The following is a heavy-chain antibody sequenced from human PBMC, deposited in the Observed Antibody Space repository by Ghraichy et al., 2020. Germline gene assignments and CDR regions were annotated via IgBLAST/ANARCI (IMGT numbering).Heavy chain of an antibody. V-gene: IGHV3-53*05. D-gene: IGHD2-2*01. CDR1: GFTVSSNY. CDR2: IYSGGST. Sequence: GGSLRLSCAASGFTVSSNYMNWVRQAPGKGLEWVSVIYSGGSTYYAESVKGRFTISRDNSKNTRYLQMNSLRAEDTAVYYCARGYCSSTSCYYAFDIWGRETMVTVSS. J-gene: IGHJ3*02. CDR3: ARGYCSSTSCYYAFDI.